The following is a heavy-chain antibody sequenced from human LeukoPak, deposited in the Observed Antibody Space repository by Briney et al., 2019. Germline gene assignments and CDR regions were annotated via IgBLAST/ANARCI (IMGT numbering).Heavy chain of an antibody. Sequence: SETLSLTCTVSGGSISSYYWSWIRQPAGKGLEWIGRIYTSGSTNYNPSLKIRVTMSVDTSKNQFSLKLSSVTAADTAVYYCARVSRVDSSGYYGAFDIWGQGTMVTVSS. V-gene: IGHV4-4*07. CDR2: IYTSGST. J-gene: IGHJ3*02. CDR1: GGSISSYY. CDR3: ARVSRVDSSGYYGAFDI. D-gene: IGHD3-22*01.